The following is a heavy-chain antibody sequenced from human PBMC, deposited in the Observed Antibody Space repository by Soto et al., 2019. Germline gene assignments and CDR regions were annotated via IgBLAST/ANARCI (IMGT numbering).Heavy chain of an antibody. J-gene: IGHJ6*02. Sequence: VASVKVSCKASGYTFTGYYMHWVRQAPGQGLEWMGWINPNSGGTNYAQKFQGRVTMTRDTSISTAYMELSRLRSDDTAVYYCARLTTGYSSGWYGDDYYYGMDVWGQGTTVTVSS. CDR2: INPNSGGT. D-gene: IGHD6-19*01. V-gene: IGHV1-2*02. CDR1: GYTFTGYY. CDR3: ARLTTGYSSGWYGDDYYYGMDV.